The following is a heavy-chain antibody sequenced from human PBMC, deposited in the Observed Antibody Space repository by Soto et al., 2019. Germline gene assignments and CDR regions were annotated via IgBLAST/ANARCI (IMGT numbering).Heavy chain of an antibody. CDR3: ARLTYYYDSSGYGPRTFDY. V-gene: IGHV4-39*01. CDR1: GGSISSSSYY. D-gene: IGHD3-22*01. J-gene: IGHJ4*02. CDR2: IYYSGST. Sequence: SETLSLTCTVSGGSISSSSYYWGWIRQPPGKGLEWIGSIYYSGSTYYNPSLKSRVTISVDTSKNQFSLKLSSVTAADTAVYYCARLTYYYDSSGYGPRTFDYWGQGTLVTVSS.